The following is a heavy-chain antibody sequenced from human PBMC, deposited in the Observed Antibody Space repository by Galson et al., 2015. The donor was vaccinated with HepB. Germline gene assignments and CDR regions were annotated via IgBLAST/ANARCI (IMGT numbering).Heavy chain of an antibody. CDR3: AKGFSGTYLADFDY. J-gene: IGHJ4*02. Sequence: SLRLSCAASGFTFNIYAMTWVRQAPGQGLEWVSSISASAGNTYYADSVKGRFTISRDNSRNTVYLQMSSLRAEDTAVYYCAKGFSGTYLADFDYWGQGTLVTVSS. V-gene: IGHV3-23*01. D-gene: IGHD1-26*01. CDR1: GFTFNIYA. CDR2: ISASAGNT.